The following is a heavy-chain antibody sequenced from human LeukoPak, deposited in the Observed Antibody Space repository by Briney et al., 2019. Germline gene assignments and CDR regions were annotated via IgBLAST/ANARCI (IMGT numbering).Heavy chain of an antibody. J-gene: IGHJ4*02. Sequence: GGSLRLSCATSGFTFSSYAMSWVRQAPGKGLEWVSTVSGGGGSTWYADSVKGRFTISRDNSKNTLYLQMNSLRAEDTAVYYCATYVRGDFDYWGQGTLVAVSS. CDR2: VSGGGGST. D-gene: IGHD3-10*02. V-gene: IGHV3-23*01. CDR1: GFTFSSYA. CDR3: ATYVRGDFDY.